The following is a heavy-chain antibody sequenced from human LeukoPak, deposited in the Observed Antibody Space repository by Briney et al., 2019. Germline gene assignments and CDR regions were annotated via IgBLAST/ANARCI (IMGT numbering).Heavy chain of an antibody. CDR2: ISSSSSYI. CDR3: ARDLCSGGSCYLDY. CDR1: GFTFSSYS. D-gene: IGHD2-15*01. Sequence: GGSLRLSCAASGFTFSSYSMNWVRQAPGKGLEWVSSISSSSSYIYYADSVKGRFTISRDNAKNSLYLQMNSLRAEDTAVYYCARDLCSGGSCYLDYWGQGTLVTVSS. J-gene: IGHJ4*02. V-gene: IGHV3-21*01.